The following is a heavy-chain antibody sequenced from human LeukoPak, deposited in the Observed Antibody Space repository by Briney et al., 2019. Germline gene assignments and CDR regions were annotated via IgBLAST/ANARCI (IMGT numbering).Heavy chain of an antibody. V-gene: IGHV4-39*01. CDR2: IYYSGST. CDR3: ARRRSGYRIDY. Sequence: PSDTLSLTCTVSGGSISSSSYYWGWIRQPPGKGLEWIGSIYYSGSTYYNPSLKSRVTISVDTSKNQFSLKLSSVTAADTAVYYCARRRSGYRIDYWGQGTLVTVSS. CDR1: GGSISSSSYY. D-gene: IGHD5-18*01. J-gene: IGHJ4*02.